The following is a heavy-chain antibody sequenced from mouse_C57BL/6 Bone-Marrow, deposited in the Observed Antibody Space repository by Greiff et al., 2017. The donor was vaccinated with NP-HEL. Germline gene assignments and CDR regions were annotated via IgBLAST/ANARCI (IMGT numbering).Heavy chain of an antibody. CDR3: ARLTTVVADY. CDR2: IDPSDSYT. CDR1: GYTFTSYW. Sequence: QVQLQQPGAELVKPGASVKLSCKASGYTFTSYWLQWVKQRPGPGLEWIGEIDPSDSYTNYNQKFKGTATLTVYTSSSTSYMQLSSLTSEDSAVYYCARLTTVVADYWGQGTTLTVSS. J-gene: IGHJ2*01. V-gene: IGHV1-50*01. D-gene: IGHD1-1*01.